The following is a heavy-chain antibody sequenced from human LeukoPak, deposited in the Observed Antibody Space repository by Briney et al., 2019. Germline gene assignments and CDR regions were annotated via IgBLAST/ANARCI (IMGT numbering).Heavy chain of an antibody. CDR1: GESFRGYY. Sequence: SETLSLTCAVYGESFRGYYWSWLRETPGKGVEWVGEINNSGSTNYNPSLKRRVTISVDKSKKQFSLTLNSMATAATAGFYCATPPSAYYDFWSGSWGQGTLVTVSS. CDR3: ATPPSAYYDFWSGS. J-gene: IGHJ5*02. D-gene: IGHD3-3*01. V-gene: IGHV4-34*01. CDR2: INNSGST.